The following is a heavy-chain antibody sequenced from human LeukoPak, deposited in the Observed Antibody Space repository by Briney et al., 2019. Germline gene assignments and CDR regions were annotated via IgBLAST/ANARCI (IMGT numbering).Heavy chain of an antibody. J-gene: IGHJ4*02. Sequence: SETLSLTCTVSGGSISSYYWSWIRQPPGKGLEWIGYIYYSGSTSYNPSLKSRVTISVDTSKNQFSLKLSSVTAADTAVYYCARWGFGVVPTSRVFDYWGQGTLVTVSS. D-gene: IGHD3-3*01. CDR2: IYYSGST. CDR1: GGSISSYY. CDR3: ARWGFGVVPTSRVFDY. V-gene: IGHV4-59*12.